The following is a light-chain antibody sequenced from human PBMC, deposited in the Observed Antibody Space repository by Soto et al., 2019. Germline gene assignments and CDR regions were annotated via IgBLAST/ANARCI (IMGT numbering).Light chain of an antibody. J-gene: IGLJ1*01. CDR2: KNN. CDR3: AAWDDSLSGRV. CDR1: SSNIGSHN. V-gene: IGLV1-47*01. Sequence: QSALTQPPSASGTPGQRVSISCSGGSSNIGSHNVYWYQQLPGTAPKLLIFKNNQRPSGVPDRFSGSKSGTPASLAISGLRSEDEADYYCAAWDDSLSGRVFGTGTKVTVL.